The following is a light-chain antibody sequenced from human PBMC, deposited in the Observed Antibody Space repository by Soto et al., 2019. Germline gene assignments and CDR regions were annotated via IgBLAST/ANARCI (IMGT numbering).Light chain of an antibody. CDR1: QNISSW. CDR3: QHYNSYSEA. CDR2: KAS. Sequence: TQSPATLSVSQGERATLSCRASQNISSWLAWYQQKPGKAPKLLIYKASTLKSGVPSRFSGSGSGTEITLTISSLQPDDFATYYCQHYNSYSEAFGQGTKVDIK. V-gene: IGKV1-5*03. J-gene: IGKJ1*01.